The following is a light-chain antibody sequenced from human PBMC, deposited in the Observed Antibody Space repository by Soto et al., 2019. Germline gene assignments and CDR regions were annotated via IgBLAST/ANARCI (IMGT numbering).Light chain of an antibody. CDR2: GAA. CDR3: QQYNNWPPYT. V-gene: IGKV3-15*01. J-gene: IGKJ2*01. Sequence: PRESATLSCRASQSVSSDLAWYHQKPGQAPMLLIYGAATRATVIPARFSGSGSGTEFTLTISSLQSEDFAVYYCQQYNNWPPYTFGQGTKVDIK. CDR1: QSVSSD.